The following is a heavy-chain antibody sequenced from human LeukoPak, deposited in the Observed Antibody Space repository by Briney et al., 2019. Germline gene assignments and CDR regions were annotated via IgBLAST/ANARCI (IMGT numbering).Heavy chain of an antibody. CDR2: IYYSGST. CDR1: GGSISSYY. V-gene: IGHV4-59*01. J-gene: IGHJ5*02. D-gene: IGHD2-2*02. CDR3: ARARLYCSSTSCYRSFDP. Sequence: SETLSLTCAVYGGSISSYYWSWIRQPPGKGLEWIGYIYYSGSTNYNPSLKSRVTISVDTSKNQFSLKLSSVTAADTAVYYCARARLYCSSTSCYRSFDPWGQGTLVTVSS.